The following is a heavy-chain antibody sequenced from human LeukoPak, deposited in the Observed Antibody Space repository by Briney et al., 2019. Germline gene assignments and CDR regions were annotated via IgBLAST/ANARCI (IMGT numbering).Heavy chain of an antibody. D-gene: IGHD3-22*01. CDR2: INPNSGGT. J-gene: IGHJ4*02. CDR1: GYTFTSYY. V-gene: IGHV1-2*02. Sequence: ASVKVSCKASGYTFTSYYMHWVRQAPGQGLEWMGWINPNSGGTNYAQKFQGRVTMTRDTSISTAYMELSRLRFDDTAVYYCATELRHYDSSGYYGYWGQGTLVTVSS. CDR3: ATELRHYDSSGYYGY.